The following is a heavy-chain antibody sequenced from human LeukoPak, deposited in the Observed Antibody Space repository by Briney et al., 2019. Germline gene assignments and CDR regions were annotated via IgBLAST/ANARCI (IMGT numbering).Heavy chain of an antibody. Sequence: SETLSLTCAVYGGSFSGYYWSWIRQPPGKGLEWIGEINHSGGTNYNPSLKSRVTISVDTSKNQFSLKLSSVTAADTAVYYCARIDYPQPSHWFDPWGQGTLVTVSS. CDR3: ARIDYPQPSHWFDP. V-gene: IGHV4-34*01. J-gene: IGHJ5*02. D-gene: IGHD4-11*01. CDR1: GGSFSGYY. CDR2: INHSGGT.